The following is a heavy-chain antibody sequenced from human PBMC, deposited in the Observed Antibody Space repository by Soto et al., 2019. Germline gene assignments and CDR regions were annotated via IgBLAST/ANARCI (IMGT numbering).Heavy chain of an antibody. Sequence: QLQLQESGSGLVKPSQTLSLTCAVSGGSISSGNSYSWSWIRQPPGKGLEWIGSISHTGSTSYNPSLKGRVTLSVDKSKNQFSLKLSSVTTADRAVYYCARAVAPYLGTWFDPSGQGTLVIVSS. J-gene: IGHJ5*02. CDR2: ISHTGST. V-gene: IGHV4-30-2*01. CDR1: GGSISSGNSYS. D-gene: IGHD3-16*01. CDR3: ARAVAPYLGTWFDP.